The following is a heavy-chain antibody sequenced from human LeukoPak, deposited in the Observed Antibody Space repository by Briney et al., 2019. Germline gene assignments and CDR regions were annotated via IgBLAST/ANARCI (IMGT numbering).Heavy chain of an antibody. CDR2: ISAYNGDT. CDR3: ARDRARTVTTAFDI. Sequence: ASVKVSCKVSGYTLTELSLHWVRQAPGQGLEWMGWISAYNGDTNFAQKLQGRVTMTTDTSTSTAYMELRSLRSDDTAVYYCARDRARTVTTAFDIWGQGTMVTVSS. D-gene: IGHD4-17*01. J-gene: IGHJ3*02. V-gene: IGHV1-18*01. CDR1: GYTLTELS.